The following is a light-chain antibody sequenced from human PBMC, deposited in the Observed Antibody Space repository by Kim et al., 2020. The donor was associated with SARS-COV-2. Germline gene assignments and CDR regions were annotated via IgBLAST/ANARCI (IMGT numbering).Light chain of an antibody. CDR3: GADHGSGSNFVWV. V-gene: IGLV9-49*01. CDR2: VGTGGIVG. J-gene: IGLJ3*02. CDR1: SGYSNYR. Sequence: CTLSSGYSNYRVDGYQQRPGKGPRFVMRVGTGGIVGSKGDGIPDRFSVLGSGLNRYLTIKNIQEEDESDYHCGADHGSGSNFVWVFGGGTQLTVL.